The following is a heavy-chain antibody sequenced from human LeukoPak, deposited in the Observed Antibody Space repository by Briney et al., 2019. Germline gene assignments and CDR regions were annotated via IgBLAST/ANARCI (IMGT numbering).Heavy chain of an antibody. CDR2: INAGNGNT. CDR3: ARGVLREQQLGLDY. D-gene: IGHD6-13*01. CDR1: GYTFTSYA. Sequence: ASVKVSCKASGYTFTSYAMHWVRQAPGQRLEWMGWINAGNGNTKYSQKFQGRVTITRDTSASTVYMELSSLRSEDTAVYYCARGVLREQQLGLDYWGQGTLVTVSS. J-gene: IGHJ4*02. V-gene: IGHV1-3*01.